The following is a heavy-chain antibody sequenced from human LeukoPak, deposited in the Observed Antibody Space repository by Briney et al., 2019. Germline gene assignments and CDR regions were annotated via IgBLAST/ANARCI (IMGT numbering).Heavy chain of an antibody. CDR3: AKERPTRRYCSGGSCYSRYFDY. CDR1: GFTFSDYY. CDR2: ISNNGNTI. D-gene: IGHD2-15*01. Sequence: GGSLRLSCAASGFTFSDYYMSWIRQAPGKGLEWGSYISNNGNTIYYADSVKGRFTTSRDNSKNTLYLQMNSLRAEDTAVHYCAKERPTRRYCSGGSCYSRYFDYWGQGTLVTVSS. V-gene: IGHV3-11*01. J-gene: IGHJ4*02.